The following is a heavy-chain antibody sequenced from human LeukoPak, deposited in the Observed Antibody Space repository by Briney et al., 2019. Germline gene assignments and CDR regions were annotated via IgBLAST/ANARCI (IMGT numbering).Heavy chain of an antibody. CDR2: KNPNSGNT. CDR3: ARGRGDCSSTSCYWNNWFDP. D-gene: IGHD2-2*01. J-gene: IGHJ5*02. V-gene: IGHV1-8*02. CDR1: GGTFSSYA. Sequence: ASVKVSCKASGGTFSSYAISWVRQATGQGLEGRVWKNPNSGNTGCAQKFQGRVTMTRNTSISTAYMELSSLRSEDTAVYYCARGRGDCSSTSCYWNNWFDPWGQGTLVTVSS.